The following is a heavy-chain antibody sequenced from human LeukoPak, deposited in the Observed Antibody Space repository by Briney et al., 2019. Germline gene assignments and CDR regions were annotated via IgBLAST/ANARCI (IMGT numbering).Heavy chain of an antibody. J-gene: IGHJ1*01. CDR2: IYYSGST. CDR3: ARDGTYSSPVVEYFQH. V-gene: IGHV4-39*07. Sequence: PSETLSLTCTVSGGSISSSSYYWGWIRQPPGKGLEWIGGIYYSGSTYYNPSLKSRVTISVDTSKNQFSLKLSSVTAADTAVYYCARDGTYSSPVVEYFQHWGQGTLVTVSS. D-gene: IGHD6-13*01. CDR1: GGSISSSSYY.